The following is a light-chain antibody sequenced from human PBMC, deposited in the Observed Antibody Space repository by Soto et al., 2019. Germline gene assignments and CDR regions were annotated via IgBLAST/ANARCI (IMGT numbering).Light chain of an antibody. CDR1: SNDVGGYNY. CDR2: EVS. CDR3: SSYGGANTVV. V-gene: IGLV2-8*01. J-gene: IGLJ2*01. Sequence: QSVLTQPPSASGSPGQSVTISCTGTSNDVGGYNYVSWYQQHPGKAPKRMIHEVSKRPSGVPDRFSGSKSGNTASLTVSGLLTEDDADYYCSSYGGANTVVFGGGTKLTVL.